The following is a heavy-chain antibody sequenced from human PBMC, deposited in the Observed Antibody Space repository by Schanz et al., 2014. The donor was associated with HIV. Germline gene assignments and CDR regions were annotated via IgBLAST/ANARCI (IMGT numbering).Heavy chain of an antibody. J-gene: IGHJ3*02. CDR1: GFTFSTYG. CDR2: ISYDGSNK. CDR3: AKAEDYGDYVVAFDI. D-gene: IGHD4-17*01. V-gene: IGHV3-30*19. Sequence: QVQLVESGGRVVQPGRSLRLSCAASGFTFSTYGMHWVRQAPGKGLEWVAVISYDGSNKYYADSVKGRFTISRDNSKNTLYLKMNSLRAEDTAVYYCAKAEDYGDYVVAFDIWGQGTMVTVSS.